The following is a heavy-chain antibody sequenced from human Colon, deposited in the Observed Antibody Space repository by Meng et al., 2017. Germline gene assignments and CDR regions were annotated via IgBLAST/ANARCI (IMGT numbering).Heavy chain of an antibody. Sequence: LSLTCAASGFTFSSYSMNWFRQAPGKGLEWVSSISSSSSYIYYADSVKGRFTISRANAKNSLYLQMNSLSAEDTAVYYCARSPPRYYDYVWGSYRYYSPSDYWGQGTLVTVSS. CDR3: ARSPPRYYDYVWGSYRYYSPSDY. CDR2: ISSSSSYI. D-gene: IGHD3-16*02. J-gene: IGHJ4*02. CDR1: GFTFSSYS. V-gene: IGHV3-21*01.